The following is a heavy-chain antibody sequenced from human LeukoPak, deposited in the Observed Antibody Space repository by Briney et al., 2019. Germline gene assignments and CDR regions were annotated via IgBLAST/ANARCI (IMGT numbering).Heavy chain of an antibody. CDR3: ARGAGDGYVFDY. CDR1: GFTVSSYS. V-gene: IGHV3-21*01. J-gene: IGHJ4*02. Sequence: GASLRLSCAASGFTVSSYSMNSVRLASGKGLGWVSSISSSSSYIYYAASVKGRFTISRDNAKNSLYLQMNSLRAEDTAVYYCARGAGDGYVFDYWGQGTLVTVSS. CDR2: ISSSSSYI. D-gene: IGHD5-24*01.